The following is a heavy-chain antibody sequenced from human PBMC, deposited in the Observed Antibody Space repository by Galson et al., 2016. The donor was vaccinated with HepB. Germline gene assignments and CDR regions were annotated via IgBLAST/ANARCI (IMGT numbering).Heavy chain of an antibody. D-gene: IGHD1-26*01. CDR1: GFTFNNAW. J-gene: IGHJ3*01. CDR3: TTGEVGVEHDV. Sequence: SLRLSCAASGFTFNNAWMNWVRQAPGKGLEWVGRIKRKRDRGQRDYAAPVKGRFFISRDDSLNTMYLHMNSLQTADTDGYYCTTGEVGVEHDVWGRGTMVSVS. V-gene: IGHV3-15*07. CDR2: IKRKRDRGQR.